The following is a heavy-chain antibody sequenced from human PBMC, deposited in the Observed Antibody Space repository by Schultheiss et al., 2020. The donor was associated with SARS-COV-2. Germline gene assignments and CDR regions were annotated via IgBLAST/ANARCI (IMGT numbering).Heavy chain of an antibody. CDR3: ARDGDYDILTYDY. V-gene: IGHV4-34*01. CDR1: GGSFSGYY. J-gene: IGHJ4*02. CDR2: INHSGST. D-gene: IGHD3-9*01. Sequence: SETLSLTCAVYGGSFSGYYWSWIRQPPGKGLEWIGEINHSGSTNYNPSLKSRVTISVDTSKNQFSLKLSSVTAADTAVYYCARDGDYDILTYDYWGQGTLVTVSS.